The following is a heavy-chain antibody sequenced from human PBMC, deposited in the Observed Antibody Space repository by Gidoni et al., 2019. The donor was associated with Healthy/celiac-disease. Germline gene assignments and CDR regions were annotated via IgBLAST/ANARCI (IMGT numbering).Heavy chain of an antibody. J-gene: IGHJ4*02. D-gene: IGHD2-15*01. V-gene: IGHV1-69*01. CDR2: IIPIFGTA. CDR1: GCTFSSYA. Sequence: QVQLLQSGAEVKKPGSSVKVSCKASGCTFSSYAISWVRQATGQGLEWMGGIIPIFGTATYAQKFQGRVTITADESTSTAYMELSSLRSEDTAVYYCARLTSAGGNPVDYWGQGTLVTVSS. CDR3: ARLTSAGGNPVDY.